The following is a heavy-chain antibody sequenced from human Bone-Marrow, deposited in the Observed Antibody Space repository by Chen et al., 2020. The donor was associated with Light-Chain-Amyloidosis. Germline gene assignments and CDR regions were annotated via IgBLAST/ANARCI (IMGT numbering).Heavy chain of an antibody. Sequence: EVQLLESGGGLVQPGGSLRLPCAASGFTFSSYAMTWVRQAPGKGLEWVSTISGSGGSTYYADSVKGRFTISRDNSKNTLYLQMNSLRAEDTAVYYCANTGGAVNPYFYYHYMDVWGRGTTVTVSS. CDR1: GFTFSSYA. D-gene: IGHD3-10*01. V-gene: IGHV3-23*01. CDR3: ANTGGAVNPYFYYHYMDV. J-gene: IGHJ6*03. CDR2: ISGSGGST.